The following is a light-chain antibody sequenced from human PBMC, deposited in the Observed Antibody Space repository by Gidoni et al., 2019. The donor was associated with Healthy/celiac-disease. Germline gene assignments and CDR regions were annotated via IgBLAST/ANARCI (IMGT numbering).Light chain of an antibody. CDR2: DAS. CDR3: QQRSNWPVT. Sequence: EIVLTQSPATLSLSPGERATLSCRASQSVSSYLAAWYPQKPGQAPRLLIYDASNRATGIPARFSGSGSGTDFTLTISSLEPEYFAVYYCQQRSNWPVTFGQGTKLEIK. CDR1: QSVSSY. J-gene: IGKJ2*01. V-gene: IGKV3-11*01.